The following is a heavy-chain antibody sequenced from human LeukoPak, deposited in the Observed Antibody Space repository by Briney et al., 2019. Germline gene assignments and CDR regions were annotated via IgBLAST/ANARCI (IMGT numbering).Heavy chain of an antibody. CDR2: ISVTGSSP. V-gene: IGHV3-23*01. J-gene: IGHJ4*02. Sequence: GASLRLSCAASAFTFIKHAMSWVRQAPGKGLEWVSGISVTGSSPYYADSVKGGFSIARDNSKNTLYLQMNSLRVEDPAVYYCLKEGDGYNLENYWGQGVLVIVSS. CDR3: LKEGDGYNLENY. CDR1: AFTFIKHA. D-gene: IGHD5-24*01.